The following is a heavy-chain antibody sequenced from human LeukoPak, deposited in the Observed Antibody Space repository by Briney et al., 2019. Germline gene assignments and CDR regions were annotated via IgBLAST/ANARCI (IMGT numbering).Heavy chain of an antibody. CDR2: INSDGSST. CDR1: GFTFSSYW. CDR3: ARIYGSFDY. J-gene: IGHJ4*02. V-gene: IGHV3-74*01. Sequence: GGSLRLSCAASGFTFSSYWMHWVRQAPGKGLVWVSRINSDGSSTSYADFVKGRSIISRDNAKNTLYLQMNSLRAEDTAVYYCARIYGSFDYWGQGTLVTVSS. D-gene: IGHD4-17*01.